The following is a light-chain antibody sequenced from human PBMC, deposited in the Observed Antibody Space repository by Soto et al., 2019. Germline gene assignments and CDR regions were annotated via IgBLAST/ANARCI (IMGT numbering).Light chain of an antibody. J-gene: IGKJ4*01. CDR2: GAS. CDR3: QQYGSSFFT. CDR1: QSVGSSY. V-gene: IGKV3-20*01. Sequence: EIVLTQSPGTLPLSPGERATLSCRASQSVGSSYLAWYQQKPGQAPRLLIYGASSRATGIPDRFSGSGSGTDFTLTISRLEPEDFAVYYCQQYGSSFFTFGGGTKVEIK.